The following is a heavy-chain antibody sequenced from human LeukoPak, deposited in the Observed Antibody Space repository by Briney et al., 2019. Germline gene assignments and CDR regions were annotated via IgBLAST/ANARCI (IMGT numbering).Heavy chain of an antibody. Sequence: GGSLRLSCAASGFTFSSFAMTWVRQAPGRGPEWVSTVSGSAGRTDYADSVKGRFTISRDNLKNTLYLQMNGLRAEDTAVYYCAKNRGHCVDGVCHNYYYMDVWGRGTTVTVSS. CDR1: GFTFSSFA. J-gene: IGHJ6*03. V-gene: IGHV3-23*01. CDR2: VSGSAGRT. D-gene: IGHD2-8*02. CDR3: AKNRGHCVDGVCHNYYYMDV.